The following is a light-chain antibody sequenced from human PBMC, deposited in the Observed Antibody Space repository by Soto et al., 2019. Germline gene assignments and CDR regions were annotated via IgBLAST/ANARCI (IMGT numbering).Light chain of an antibody. V-gene: IGLV2-14*01. CDR1: SSDVGIYNY. Sequence: QSVLTQPASVSGSPGQSIAISCTGSSSDVGIYNYVSWYQQHPGKVPKLIIYEVTNRPSGVSNRFSGSKSGNTASLTISGLQAEDEADYYCSSYTRSSSYAIFGGGTKLTVL. CDR2: EVT. J-gene: IGLJ2*01. CDR3: SSYTRSSSYAI.